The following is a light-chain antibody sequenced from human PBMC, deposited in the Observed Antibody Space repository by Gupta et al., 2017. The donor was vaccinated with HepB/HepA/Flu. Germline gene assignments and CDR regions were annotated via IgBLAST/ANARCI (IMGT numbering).Light chain of an antibody. CDR2: LEGSGSY. CDR3: ETWDSRV. V-gene: IGLV4-60*03. CDR1: SGHSTYI. Sequence: QPVLTQSSSASASLGSSVKLTCTLSSGHSTYIIAWHQQQPGKAPRYLMKLEGSGSYNKGSGVPDRFSGSSSGAERYLTISNLQSEDEADYYCETWDSRVFGGGTKLTVL. J-gene: IGLJ3*02.